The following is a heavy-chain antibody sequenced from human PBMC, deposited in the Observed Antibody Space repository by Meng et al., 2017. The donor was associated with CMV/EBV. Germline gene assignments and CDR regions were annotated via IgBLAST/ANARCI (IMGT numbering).Heavy chain of an antibody. J-gene: IGHJ6*02. CDR1: GGTFSSYA. D-gene: IGHD2-2*02. CDR3: ARSRPHCSSTSCYTGGVNYYYYGMDV. CDR2: IIPIFGTA. Sequence: SVKVSCKASGGTFSSYAISWVRQAPGQGLEWMGGIIPIFGTANYAQKFQGRVTITTDESTSTAYMELSSLRSEDTAVYYCARSRPHCSSTSCYTGGVNYYYYGMDVWGQGITVTVSS. V-gene: IGHV1-69*05.